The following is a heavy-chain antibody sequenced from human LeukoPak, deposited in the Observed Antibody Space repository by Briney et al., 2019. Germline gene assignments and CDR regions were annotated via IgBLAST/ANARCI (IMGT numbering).Heavy chain of an antibody. J-gene: IGHJ4*02. V-gene: IGHV5-51*01. CDR2: IYPGDSGT. CDR3: ARHRFAVTVTAPFDY. CDR1: GYSFTSYW. D-gene: IGHD4-11*01. Sequence: GESLKISCKGSGYSFTSYWIGWVRQMPGKGLEWMGIIYPGDSGTRYSPSFQGQVTISADKSISTAYLQWSSLKASDTAMYYCARHRFAVTVTAPFDYWGQGTLVTVSS.